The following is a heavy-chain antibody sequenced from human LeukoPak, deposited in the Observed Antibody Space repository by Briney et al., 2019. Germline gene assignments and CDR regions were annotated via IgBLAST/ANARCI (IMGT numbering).Heavy chain of an antibody. Sequence: GGSLRLSCAASGFTFSSYAMHWVRQAPGKGLEWVAVISYDGSNKYYADSVKGRFTISRDNSKNTLYLQMNSLRAEDTAVYYCARDGYVWGSYRYTAFDYWGQGTLVTVSS. CDR2: ISYDGSNK. J-gene: IGHJ4*02. CDR3: ARDGYVWGSYRYTAFDY. CDR1: GFTFSSYA. D-gene: IGHD3-16*02. V-gene: IGHV3-30*04.